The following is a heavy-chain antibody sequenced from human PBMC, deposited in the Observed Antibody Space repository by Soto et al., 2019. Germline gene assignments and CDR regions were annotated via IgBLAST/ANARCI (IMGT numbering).Heavy chain of an antibody. Sequence: QVQLQESGPGLVKPSETLSLTCTVSGGSITNYYCSWFRQPPGKGLEWIGYINYDGYSAYNLSLKRRVTLSMDASKPQFSLMLECVTATATAVYYCASHGFGPLHGLVDVWGPGTTVIVSS. V-gene: IGHV4-59*08. CDR1: GGSITNYY. D-gene: IGHD3-10*01. CDR2: INYDGYS. CDR3: ASHGFGPLHGLVDV. J-gene: IGHJ6*02.